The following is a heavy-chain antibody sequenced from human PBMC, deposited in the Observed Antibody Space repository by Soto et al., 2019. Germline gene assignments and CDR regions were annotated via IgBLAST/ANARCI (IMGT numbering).Heavy chain of an antibody. Sequence: GGSLRLSCTVSGVTFSNYAMNWVRQAPGKGLEWVSSLSGSGGTTYYADSVKGRFVISRDNSKNTLYLLMNSLRAEDTALYYCAKQRADYGSGADTFYFDSWGQGALVTVSS. CDR1: GVTFSNYA. CDR3: AKQRADYGSGADTFYFDS. V-gene: IGHV3-23*01. CDR2: LSGSGGTT. J-gene: IGHJ4*02. D-gene: IGHD3-10*01.